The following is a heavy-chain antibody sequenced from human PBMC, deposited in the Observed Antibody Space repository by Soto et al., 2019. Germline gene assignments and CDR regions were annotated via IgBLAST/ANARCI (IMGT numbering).Heavy chain of an antibody. CDR3: AHARPPYCYYGMDV. J-gene: IGHJ6*02. CDR1: GFSLSTSGVG. V-gene: IGHV2-5*02. Sequence: QITLKESGPTLVKPTQTLTLTCTFSGFSLSTSGVGVGWIRQPPGKALEWLALIYWDDGKRYSPSLKSRLTITKDTSKNPVVLTMTNMDPVDTATYYCAHARPPYCYYGMDVWGQGTTVTVSS. CDR2: IYWDDGK.